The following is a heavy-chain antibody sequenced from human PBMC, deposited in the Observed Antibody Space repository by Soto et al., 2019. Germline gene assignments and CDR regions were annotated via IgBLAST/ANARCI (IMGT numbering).Heavy chain of an antibody. J-gene: IGHJ6*02. CDR1: GGTLSRSNK. D-gene: IGHD3-16*01. V-gene: IGHV4-4*02. CDR2: IYHSGRT. Sequence: VSGGTLSRSNKCSWVCHPPGKGLGWIGEIYHSGRTNYNPSIKSRVTISVDKSKNQFSLKLSSVTAADTAVYYCERVDGELWGKKYNYYGMDVWCQGTTV. CDR3: ERVDGELWGKKYNYYGMDV.